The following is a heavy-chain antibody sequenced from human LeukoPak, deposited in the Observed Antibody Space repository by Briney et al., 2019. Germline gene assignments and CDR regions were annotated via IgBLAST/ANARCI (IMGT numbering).Heavy chain of an antibody. J-gene: IGHJ5*02. Sequence: SETLSLTCTVSGGSISRSSHYWGWIRQPPGKGLEWIGTIYYSGSTYYNPSLKSRVTILIDTSKKQFSLKLSSVTAADTAVYYCASTLLAGGFDPWGQGTLVTVSS. CDR2: IYYSGST. CDR3: ASTLLAGGFDP. V-gene: IGHV4-39*07. D-gene: IGHD2/OR15-2a*01. CDR1: GGSISRSSHY.